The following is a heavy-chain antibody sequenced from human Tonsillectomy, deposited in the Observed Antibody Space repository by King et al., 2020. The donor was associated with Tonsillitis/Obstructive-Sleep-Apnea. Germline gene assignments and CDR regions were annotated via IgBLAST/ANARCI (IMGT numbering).Heavy chain of an antibody. D-gene: IGHD3-22*01. J-gene: IGHJ4*01. Sequence: VQLVESGGGVVQPGRSLRLSCAASGFTFSTYAMHWVRQAPGTGLEWVAGVSYFGSNKYYADSVKGRFTISRDNSKNTLSLQMNSLRAEDTAVYYCARDCGYYYYFCCYYVSVVCWSRGIVFPASS. V-gene: IGHV3-30*04. CDR2: VSYFGSNK. CDR1: GFTFSTYA. CDR3: ARDCGYYYYFCCYYVSVVC.